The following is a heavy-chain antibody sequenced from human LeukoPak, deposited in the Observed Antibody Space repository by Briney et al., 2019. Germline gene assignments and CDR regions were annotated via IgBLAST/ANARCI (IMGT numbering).Heavy chain of an antibody. V-gene: IGHV4-59*01. CDR1: GGSITNYY. CDR3: ARGKEGRITILGPTSNWFDP. J-gene: IGHJ5*02. CDR2: IYDNGGYA. Sequence: SETLSLTCTVSGGSITNYYWTWIRQPPGKGLEWIGYIYDNGGYANYNPSLKSRVTISVDTSKNQFSLKLSSVTAADTAVYYCARGKEGRITILGPTSNWFDPWGQGTLVTVSS. D-gene: IGHD3-3*01.